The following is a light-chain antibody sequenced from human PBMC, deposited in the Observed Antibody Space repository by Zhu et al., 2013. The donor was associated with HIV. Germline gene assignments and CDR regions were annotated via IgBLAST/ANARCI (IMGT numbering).Light chain of an antibody. V-gene: IGKV1-5*01. CDR2: DAS. J-gene: IGKJ4*01. CDR1: QSIGTW. Sequence: DIQLTQSPSFLSASVGDRVTITCRASQSIGTWLAWYQQKPGKAPKLLIYDASSLESGVPSRFRGSGTGTDFTLTIISLRPEDFASYYCQQFDSYPLTFGGGTKVEI. CDR3: QQFDSYPLT.